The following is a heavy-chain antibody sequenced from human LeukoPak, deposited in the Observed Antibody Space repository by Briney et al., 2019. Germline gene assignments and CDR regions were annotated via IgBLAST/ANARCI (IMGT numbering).Heavy chain of an antibody. J-gene: IGHJ4*02. D-gene: IGHD2-21*02. V-gene: IGHV3-23*01. CDR1: GFNFSNHA. CDR3: VREDTPATANY. Sequence: GGSLRLSCAASGFNFSNHAMSWVRQTPGKGLEWVSAISGGGDITHYADSVTGRFTISRDNSKDTLFLQMHSLRPGDTAVYYCVREDTPATANYWGQGTLVTISS. CDR2: ISGGGDIT.